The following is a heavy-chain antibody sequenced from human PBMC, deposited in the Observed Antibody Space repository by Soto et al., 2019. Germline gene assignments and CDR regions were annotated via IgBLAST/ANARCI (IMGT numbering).Heavy chain of an antibody. CDR2: IWTDGSYE. CDR3: ARAGHDSSGYYYGGLDY. CDR1: GFTFSRYG. V-gene: IGHV3-33*01. D-gene: IGHD3-22*01. Sequence: QVQLVESGGGVAQPGGSLRLSCAASGFTFSRYGMHGVRQAPGKGRQWVAVIWTDGSYEYYADSVMGRFTISRDNSKNTLYLQMNSLRAEDTAVYYCARAGHDSSGYYYGGLDYWGPGTLVTVSS. J-gene: IGHJ4*02.